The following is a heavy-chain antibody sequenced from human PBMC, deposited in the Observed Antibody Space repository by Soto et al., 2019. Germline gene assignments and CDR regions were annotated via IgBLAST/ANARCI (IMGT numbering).Heavy chain of an antibody. V-gene: IGHV4-34*01. CDR3: ARGSGIVALPGELEDVNYAY. D-gene: IGHD1-1*01. J-gene: IGHJ4*02. CDR1: GQSFSGHS. Sequence: QVQLQQWGAGLVKPSENLSLSCAVYGQSFSGHSWAWIRQPPGKGLEWIGEINESGSTYYNPSLKSRVTISTDTSKNQFSLKLSSVSAADTAAYFCARGSGIVALPGELEDVNYAYWGQGTLVNVSS. CDR2: INESGST.